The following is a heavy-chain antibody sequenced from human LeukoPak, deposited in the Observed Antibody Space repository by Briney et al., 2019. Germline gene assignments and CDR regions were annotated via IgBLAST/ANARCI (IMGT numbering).Heavy chain of an antibody. CDR3: AKEKAIATINYVLDV. J-gene: IGHJ6*02. V-gene: IGHV3-30*18. D-gene: IGHD1-1*01. Sequence: GRSLRLTCAASGFIFDTYGMLWVRQAPGKGLEWVAVIAYDGSNKVYADSVKGRFTISRDNSKNTLYLQMNSLRGEDTAVYYCAKEKAIATINYVLDVWGQGTTVTVSS. CDR2: IAYDGSNK. CDR1: GFIFDTYG.